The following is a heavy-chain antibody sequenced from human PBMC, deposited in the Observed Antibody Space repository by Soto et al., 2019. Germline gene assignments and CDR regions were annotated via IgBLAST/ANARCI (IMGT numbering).Heavy chain of an antibody. CDR1: GGSISSGGYY. CDR3: ARSPRSISAGGIDY. J-gene: IGHJ4*02. V-gene: IGHV4-31*09. Sequence: PSETLDLTCTVSGGSISSGGYYWSWIRQHPGKGLEWIGYIYHTGTTNYNPSLKSRVTISVDKSKNHFSLKLSSVTAADTAVYYCARSPRSISAGGIDYWGQGILVTVSS. D-gene: IGHD6-13*01. CDR2: IYHTGTT.